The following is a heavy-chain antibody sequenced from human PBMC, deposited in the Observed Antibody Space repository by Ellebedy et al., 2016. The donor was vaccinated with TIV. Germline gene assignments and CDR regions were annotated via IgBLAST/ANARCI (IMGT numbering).Heavy chain of an antibody. CDR2: IKQDGSEK. D-gene: IGHD3-22*01. CDR3: ARDRGYYDSSGYC. Sequence: GESLKISXAASGFTFSSYWMSWVRQAPGKGLEWVANIKQDGSEKYYVDSVKGRFTISRDNAKNSLYLQMNSLRAEDTAVYYCARDRGYYDSSGYCWGQGTLVTVSS. CDR1: GFTFSSYW. V-gene: IGHV3-7*01. J-gene: IGHJ4*02.